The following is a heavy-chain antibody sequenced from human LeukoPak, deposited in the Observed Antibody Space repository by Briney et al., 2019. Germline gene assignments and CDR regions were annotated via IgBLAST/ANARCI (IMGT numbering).Heavy chain of an antibody. J-gene: IGHJ4*02. CDR3: ARSPPGWYYDNSGQYYFDT. CDR1: GGSISGYY. Sequence: SETLSLTCTVSGGSISGYYWSWIRQSPGKRLEWIAYISFTGNTDYNPSLKSRVTISLDTSKTHFSLTLSSLTAADTAVYYCARSPPGWYYDNSGQYYFDTWGQGALVTVSS. CDR2: ISFTGNT. V-gene: IGHV4-59*08. D-gene: IGHD3-22*01.